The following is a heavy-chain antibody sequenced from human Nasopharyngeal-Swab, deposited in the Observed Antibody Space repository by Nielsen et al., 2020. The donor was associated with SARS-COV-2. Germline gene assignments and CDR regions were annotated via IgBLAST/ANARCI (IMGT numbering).Heavy chain of an antibody. V-gene: IGHV4-39*01. CDR2: VYYGGST. D-gene: IGHD6-19*01. CDR1: GASISTSAYY. J-gene: IGHJ1*01. Sequence: GSLRLSCTVSGASISTSAYYWGWIRQPPEKGLEWIGIVYYGGSTYYNPSLKSRLTIAVDTSKNQFSLELRSVTAADTSVYYCVRHQNPRSGFYGHWSQGTLVTVSS. CDR3: VRHQNPRSGFYGH.